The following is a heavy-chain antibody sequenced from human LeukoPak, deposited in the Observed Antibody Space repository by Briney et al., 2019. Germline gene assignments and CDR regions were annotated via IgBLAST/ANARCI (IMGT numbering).Heavy chain of an antibody. CDR3: ARGIAAAGTQLQWLVLAAWFDP. D-gene: IGHD6-13*01. Sequence: SSETLSLTCTVSGYSISSGYYWGWIRQPPGKGLEWIGSIYHSGSTYYNPSLKSRVTISVDTSKNQFSLKLSSVTAADTAVYYCARGIAAAGTQLQWLVLAAWFDPWGQGTLVTVSS. CDR2: IYHSGST. V-gene: IGHV4-38-2*02. CDR1: GYSISSGYY. J-gene: IGHJ5*02.